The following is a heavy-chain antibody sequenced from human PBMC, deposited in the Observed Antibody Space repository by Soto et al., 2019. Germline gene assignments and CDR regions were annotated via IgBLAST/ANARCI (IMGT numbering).Heavy chain of an antibody. D-gene: IGHD4-17*01. J-gene: IGHJ4*02. CDR3: AKDVSYGGKRPYYFDY. Sequence: EVQLLESGGGLVQPGGSLRLPCAASGFTFSNYAMSWVRQAPGKGLEWVSGISDSGGSAYNADSVKGRFTISRDNAKSTLYLQMNSLRAEDTAVYYCAKDVSYGGKRPYYFDYWGQGTLVTVSS. V-gene: IGHV3-23*01. CDR2: ISDSGGSA. CDR1: GFTFSNYA.